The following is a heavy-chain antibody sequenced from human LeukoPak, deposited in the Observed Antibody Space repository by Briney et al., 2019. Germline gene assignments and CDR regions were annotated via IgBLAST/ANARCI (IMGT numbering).Heavy chain of an antibody. CDR3: ASSGSYRFDY. Sequence: GGSLRLSCAASGFSFSIYGMHWVRQAPGKGLEWVAVAYGDGNSQYYADSVKGRFTISKDNSKNTLYLQMNSLRDEDTAVYYCASSGSYRFDYWGQGTLVTVSS. CDR2: AYGDGNSQ. V-gene: IGHV3-33*01. D-gene: IGHD1-26*01. J-gene: IGHJ4*02. CDR1: GFSFSIYG.